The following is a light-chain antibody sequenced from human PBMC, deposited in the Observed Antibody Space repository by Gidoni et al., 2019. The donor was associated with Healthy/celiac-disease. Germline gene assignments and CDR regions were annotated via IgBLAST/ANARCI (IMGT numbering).Light chain of an antibody. J-gene: IGKJ2*01. Sequence: DIQMTKSPSTLSASVGDRVTITCRASKSISSWLAWYQQKPGKAPKLLIYKASSLESGVPSRFSGSGSATEFTLTISILQPADFATYYCQQYNSYSYTFGQGTKLEIK. CDR1: KSISSW. CDR2: KAS. V-gene: IGKV1-5*03. CDR3: QQYNSYSYT.